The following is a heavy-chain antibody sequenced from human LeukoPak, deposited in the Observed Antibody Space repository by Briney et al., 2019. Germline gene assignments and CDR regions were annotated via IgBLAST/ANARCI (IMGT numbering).Heavy chain of an antibody. Sequence: PGGSLRLSCAASGLTFSSYEMNWVRQAPGKGLEWVSYISSSGSTIYYADSVKGRFTISRDNAKNSLYLQMNSLRAEDTAVYYCARVEYYYGSGSYRPRAGYYSYYMDVWGKGTTVTVSS. CDR1: GLTFSSYE. CDR3: ARVEYYYGSGSYRPRAGYYSYYMDV. CDR2: ISSSGSTI. V-gene: IGHV3-48*03. J-gene: IGHJ6*03. D-gene: IGHD3-10*01.